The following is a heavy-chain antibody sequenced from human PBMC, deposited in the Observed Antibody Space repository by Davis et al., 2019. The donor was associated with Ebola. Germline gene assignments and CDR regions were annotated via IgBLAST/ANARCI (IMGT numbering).Heavy chain of an antibody. D-gene: IGHD3-3*01. CDR2: ISAYNCNT. Sequence: ASVNVSCKASGYTFTSYGISWVRQAPGQGLEWMGWISAYNCNTNYAQKLQGRVTMTTDTSTSTAYMELRSLRSDDTAVYYCARARSGYWGYNWFDPWGQGTLVTVSS. CDR1: GYTFTSYG. J-gene: IGHJ5*02. V-gene: IGHV1-18*01. CDR3: ARARSGYWGYNWFDP.